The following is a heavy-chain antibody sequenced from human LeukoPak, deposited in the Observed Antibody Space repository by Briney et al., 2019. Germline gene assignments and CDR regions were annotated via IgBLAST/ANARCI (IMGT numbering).Heavy chain of an antibody. CDR3: ATAGNYRFDY. CDR2: INPDGSTI. CDR1: GFTFSNYW. V-gene: IGHV3-74*01. D-gene: IGHD1-7*01. Sequence: GGSLRLSCAASGFTFSNYWVHWVRQAPGTGLVWVSRINPDGSTINYADSVKGRFTISRDNAKNTLYLQMNSLRAEDTAVYYCATAGNYRFDYWGQGTLVTVSS. J-gene: IGHJ4*02.